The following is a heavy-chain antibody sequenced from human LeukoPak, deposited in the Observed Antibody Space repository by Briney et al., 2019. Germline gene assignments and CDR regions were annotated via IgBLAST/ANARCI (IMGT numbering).Heavy chain of an antibody. J-gene: IGHJ4*02. CDR3: ARGHSYSYDY. V-gene: IGHV3-64*01. D-gene: IGHD5-18*01. CDR2: ISGNGGST. Sequence: QAGGSLRLSCAASGFPFSTYALPWVRQAPGKGLEYVSAISGNGGSTYYANSVKGRFTISRDNSRNTVYLQMGSLRAEDMAVYYCARGHSYSYDYWGQGTLVTVSS. CDR1: GFPFSTYA.